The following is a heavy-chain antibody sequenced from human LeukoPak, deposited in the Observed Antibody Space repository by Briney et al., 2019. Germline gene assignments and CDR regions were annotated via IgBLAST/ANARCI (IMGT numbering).Heavy chain of an antibody. CDR3: ARDGCSSTSCYGRGYYYYYGMDV. D-gene: IGHD2-2*01. Sequence: GGSLTHSFAASGFTFSSYWIHWVRQAPGKGLVWVSRINSDGSSTSYADPVKGRFTISRDNAKNTLYLQMNSLRAEDTAVYYCARDGCSSTSCYGRGYYYYYGMDVWGQGTTVTVSS. CDR2: INSDGSST. CDR1: GFTFSSYW. J-gene: IGHJ6*02. V-gene: IGHV3-74*01.